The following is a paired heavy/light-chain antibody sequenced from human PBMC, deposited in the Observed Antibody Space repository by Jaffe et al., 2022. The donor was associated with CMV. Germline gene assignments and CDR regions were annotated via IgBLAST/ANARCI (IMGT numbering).Light chain of an antibody. J-gene: IGKJ4*01. CDR2: KAS. V-gene: IGKV1-5*03. CDR3: QQYNSFPLI. Sequence: DIQMTQSPSTLSASVGDRVTITCRASQSITNRLAWYQQKPGKAPKLLIYKASSLESGVPSRFSGSGSGTEFTLTISSLQPDDFATYYCQQYNSFPLIFGGGTKLEIK. CDR1: QSITNR.
Heavy chain of an antibody. D-gene: IGHD6-19*01. CDR1: GLTFRRYA. CDR3: AKGGTEVPDTRRFDN. V-gene: IGHV3-23*04. CDR2: ISVDGDIT. Sequence: EVQLVESGGGLVQPGGSLKLSCVASGLTFRRYAMSWVRQAPGKGLEWVSVISVDGDITDHLDSVKGRFTISRDDSKNTLFLQMNSLRAEDTAIYYCAKGGTEVPDTRRFDNWGQGTLVTVSS. J-gene: IGHJ4*02.